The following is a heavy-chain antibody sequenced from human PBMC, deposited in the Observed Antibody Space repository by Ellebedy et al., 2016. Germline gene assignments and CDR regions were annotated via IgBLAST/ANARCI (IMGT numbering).Heavy chain of an antibody. J-gene: IGHJ3*02. CDR2: IIPILGIA. V-gene: IGHV1-69*04. CDR1: GGTFSSYA. CDR3: ARAHPPAVVTPTSNAFDI. D-gene: IGHD4-23*01. Sequence: ASVKVSCKASGGTFSSYAISWVRQAPGQGLEWMGRIIPILGIANYAQKLQGRVTMTTDTSTSTAYMELRSLRSDDTAVYYCARAHPPAVVTPTSNAFDIWGQGTMVTVSS.